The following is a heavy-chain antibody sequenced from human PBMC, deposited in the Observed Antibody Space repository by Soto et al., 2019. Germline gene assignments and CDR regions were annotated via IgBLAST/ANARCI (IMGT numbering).Heavy chain of an antibody. CDR3: ARDNIGYSGYELSHFDY. J-gene: IGHJ4*02. CDR2: ISSSSSYI. V-gene: IGHV3-21*01. D-gene: IGHD5-12*01. Sequence: EVQLVESGGGLVKPGGSLRLSCAASGFTFSSYSMNWVRQAPGKGLEWVSSISSSSSYIYYADSVKGRFTISRDNAKNSLYLQMNSLRAEDTAVYYCARDNIGYSGYELSHFDYWGQGTLVTVSS. CDR1: GFTFSSYS.